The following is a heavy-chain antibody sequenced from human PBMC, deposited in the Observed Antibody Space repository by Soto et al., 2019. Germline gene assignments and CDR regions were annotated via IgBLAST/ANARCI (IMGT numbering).Heavy chain of an antibody. CDR2: ISYDGSNK. J-gene: IGHJ4*02. D-gene: IGHD2-2*01. CDR3: ARICSSTSCYGY. Sequence: GGSLRLSCAASGFTFSSYAMHWVRQAPGKGLEWVAVISYDGSNKYYADSVKGRFTISRDNSKNTLYLQMNSPRAEDTAVYYCARICSSTSCYGYWGQGTLVTVSS. CDR1: GFTFSSYA. V-gene: IGHV3-30-3*01.